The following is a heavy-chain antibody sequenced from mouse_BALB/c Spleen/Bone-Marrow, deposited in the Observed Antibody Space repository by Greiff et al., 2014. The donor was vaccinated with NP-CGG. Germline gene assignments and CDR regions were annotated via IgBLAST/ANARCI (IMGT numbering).Heavy chain of an antibody. CDR3: AIYDGYSLPY. J-gene: IGHJ3*01. D-gene: IGHD2-3*01. V-gene: IGHV3-8*02. CDR2: ISYNGNT. Sequence: EVMLVESGPSLVKPSQTLSLTCSVTGDSITSGYWNWIRKFPGNKLEYMGYISYNGNTYYNPSLKSRISITRDTSKNQYYLQLKSVTTEDTATYYCAIYDGYSLPYWGQGTLVTVPA. CDR1: GDSITSGY.